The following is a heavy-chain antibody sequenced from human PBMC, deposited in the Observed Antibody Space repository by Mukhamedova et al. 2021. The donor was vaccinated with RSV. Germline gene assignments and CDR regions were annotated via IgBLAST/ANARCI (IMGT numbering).Heavy chain of an antibody. Sequence: MSWIRQAPGKGLEWVSYISSRDSYTNYADSVKDRFTISRDNAKNSLYLQMNSLRVEDTAVYYCARDQVGATHDYLAQGTLGTVS. D-gene: IGHD1-26*01. CDR3: ARDQVGATHDY. J-gene: IGHJ4*02. V-gene: IGHV3-11*06. CDR2: ISSRDSYT.